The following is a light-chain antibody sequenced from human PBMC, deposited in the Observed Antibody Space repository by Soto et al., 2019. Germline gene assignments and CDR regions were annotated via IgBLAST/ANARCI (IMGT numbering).Light chain of an antibody. CDR1: QRVSGD. J-gene: IGKJ2*01. V-gene: IGKV3-11*01. CDR3: QQRSNWPVVT. CDR2: DAS. Sequence: EIVLTQSPATLSLSPGERATLSCRAIQRVSGDLAWYRQKPGQAPRLLIYDASNRANGIQARFSGSGSGTAFNLTISSLEPEDFEVYYCQQRSNWPVVTFGQGTKLEIK.